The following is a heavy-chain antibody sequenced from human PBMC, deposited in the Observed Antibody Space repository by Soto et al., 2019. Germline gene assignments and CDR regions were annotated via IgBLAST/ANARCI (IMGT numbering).Heavy chain of an antibody. Sequence: GGSLRLSCAASGFSFSSYGMHWVRQAPGKGLEWVALIWYDGSNKYYADSVKGRFTISRDNSKNTLFLQMNSLRAEDTAVYYCARPKTNYLFYYYMDVWGKGTTVTVSS. V-gene: IGHV3-30*02. D-gene: IGHD1-7*01. CDR2: IWYDGSNK. CDR3: ARPKTNYLFYYYMDV. CDR1: GFSFSSYG. J-gene: IGHJ6*03.